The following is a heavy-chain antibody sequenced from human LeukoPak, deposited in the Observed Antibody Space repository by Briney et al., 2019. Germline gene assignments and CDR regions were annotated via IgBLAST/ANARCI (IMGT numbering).Heavy chain of an antibody. V-gene: IGHV1-69*01. CDR2: IIPIFGTA. Sequence: SVKVSCKASGGTFSSYAISWVRQAPGQGLEWMGGIIPIFGTANYAQKFQGRVTITADESTSTAYMELSSLRSEDTAVYYCAGNYYESVWMVFDTWGQGQWSPSLQ. CDR3: AGNYYESVWMVFDT. D-gene: IGHD3-22*01. J-gene: IGHJ3*02. CDR1: GGTFSSYA.